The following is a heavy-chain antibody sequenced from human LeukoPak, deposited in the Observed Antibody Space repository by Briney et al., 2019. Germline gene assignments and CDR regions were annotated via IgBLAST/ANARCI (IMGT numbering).Heavy chain of an antibody. CDR3: ARGVYGSATWFDP. D-gene: IGHD3-10*01. Sequence: GGSLRLSCAASGFTGSSNYMSWVRQAPGKGLEWVSVIYSGGSTSYADSVKGRFTISRDNSKNTVFLQMNSLRAEDTAVYYCARGVYGSATWFDPWGQGTQVTVSS. V-gene: IGHV3-53*01. J-gene: IGHJ5*02. CDR1: GFTGSSNY. CDR2: IYSGGST.